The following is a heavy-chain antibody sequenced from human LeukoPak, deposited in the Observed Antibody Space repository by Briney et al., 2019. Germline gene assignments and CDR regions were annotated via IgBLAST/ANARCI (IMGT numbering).Heavy chain of an antibody. CDR2: INWNGGST. D-gene: IGHD6-19*01. V-gene: IGHV3-20*04. J-gene: IGHJ4*02. CDR3: ARDLGIAVAGTFDY. Sequence: GGSLRLSCAASGSTFDDYGMSWVRQAPGKGLEWVSGINWNGGSTGYADSVKGRFTISRDNAKNSLYLQMNSLRAEDTALYYCARDLGIAVAGTFDYWGQGTLVTVSS. CDR1: GSTFDDYG.